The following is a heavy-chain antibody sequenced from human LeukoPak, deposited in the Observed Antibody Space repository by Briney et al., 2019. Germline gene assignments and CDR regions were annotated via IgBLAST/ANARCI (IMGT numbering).Heavy chain of an antibody. J-gene: IGHJ4*02. CDR2: IIPIFGTA. V-gene: IGHV1-69*01. D-gene: IGHD6-6*01. CDR3: ARIGYSSSSGDLGTFDY. CDR1: GGTFSSYA. Sequence: GSSVKVSCKASGGTFSSYAISWVRQAPGQGLEWMGGIIPIFGTANYAQKFQGRVTITADESTSTAYMELSSLRSEDTAVYYCARIGYSSSSGDLGTFDYWGQGTLVTVSS.